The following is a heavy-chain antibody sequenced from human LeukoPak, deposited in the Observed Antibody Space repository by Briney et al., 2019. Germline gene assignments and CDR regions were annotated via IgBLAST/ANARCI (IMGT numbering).Heavy chain of an antibody. Sequence: GRSLRLSCPASGFTFDDYAMHWLRQAPGKALVWVSRINTDCSSTNYADSVRGRFTVSRDNAKNTLYLQMNRLRVEDTAVYYCARVIGWDEPFDLWGHGTLVTVSS. CDR3: ARVIGWDEPFDL. CDR2: INTDCSST. J-gene: IGHJ3*01. V-gene: IGHV3-74*01. CDR1: GFTFDDYA. D-gene: IGHD1-26*01.